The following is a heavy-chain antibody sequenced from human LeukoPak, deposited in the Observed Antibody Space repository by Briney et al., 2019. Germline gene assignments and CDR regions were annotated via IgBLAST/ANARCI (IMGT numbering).Heavy chain of an antibody. J-gene: IGHJ5*02. V-gene: IGHV1-2*02. Sequence: ASVKVSCKASGYTFTGYYMHWVRQAPGQGLERMGGINPNSGGTNYAQKFQGRVTMTRDTSISTAYVELRRLSFAATAVYYCAKTITMVRGVIGWFDPWGQGTLVTVSS. CDR1: GYTFTGYY. D-gene: IGHD3-10*01. CDR3: AKTITMVRGVIGWFDP. CDR2: INPNSGGT.